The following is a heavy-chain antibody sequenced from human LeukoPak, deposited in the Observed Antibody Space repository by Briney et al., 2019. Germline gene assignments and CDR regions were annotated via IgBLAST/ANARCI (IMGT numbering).Heavy chain of an antibody. J-gene: IGHJ4*02. V-gene: IGHV4-39*07. Sequence: SETLSLTCTVSGGSISSSSYYWGWIRQPPGKGLEWIGSIYYSGSTYYNPSLKSRVTISVDTSKNQFSLKLSSVTAADTAVYYCARSGQPNDERRDGYKGELDYWGQGTLVTVSS. D-gene: IGHD5-24*01. CDR1: GGSISSSSYY. CDR3: ARSGQPNDERRDGYKGELDY. CDR2: IYYSGST.